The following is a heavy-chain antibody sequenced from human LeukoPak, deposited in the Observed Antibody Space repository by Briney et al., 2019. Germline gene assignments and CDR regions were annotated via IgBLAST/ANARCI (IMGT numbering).Heavy chain of an antibody. J-gene: IGHJ4*02. Sequence: GGSLRLSCAASGFTFSDYYMSWIRQAPGKGLEWVSYISSSGSTIYYADSVKGRFTISRDNAKNSLYLQMNSLKTEDTAVYYCTRGDMGATRPFFGSAPYYFDYWGQGTLVTVSS. D-gene: IGHD1-26*01. CDR3: TRGDMGATRPFFGSAPYYFDY. CDR2: ISSSGSTI. V-gene: IGHV3-11*01. CDR1: GFTFSDYY.